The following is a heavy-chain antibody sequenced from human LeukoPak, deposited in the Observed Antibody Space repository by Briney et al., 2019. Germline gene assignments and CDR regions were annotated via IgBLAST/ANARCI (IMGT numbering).Heavy chain of an antibody. CDR3: AKERDTAMVTIDY. CDR1: GFTFSSYG. J-gene: IGHJ4*02. Sequence: GGSLRLSCAASGFTFSSYGMHWVRQAPGKGLEWVAFIRYDGSNKYYADSVKGRFTISRDNSKNTLYRQMNSLRAEDAAVYYCAKERDTAMVTIDYWGQGTLVTVSS. D-gene: IGHD5-18*01. V-gene: IGHV3-30*02. CDR2: IRYDGSNK.